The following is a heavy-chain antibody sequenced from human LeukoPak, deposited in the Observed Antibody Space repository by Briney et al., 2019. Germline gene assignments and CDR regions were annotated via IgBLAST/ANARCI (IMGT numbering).Heavy chain of an antibody. CDR2: IYSGGST. Sequence: PGGSLRLSCAASGFTVSSSYMSWVRQAPGKGLEWVSVIYSGGSTYYADSVKGRFTISRDNSKNTLYLQMNSLRAEDTAVYYCARDLPYGGSPFDYWGQGTLVTVSS. D-gene: IGHD4-23*01. CDR1: GFTVSSSY. J-gene: IGHJ4*02. CDR3: ARDLPYGGSPFDY. V-gene: IGHV3-66*01.